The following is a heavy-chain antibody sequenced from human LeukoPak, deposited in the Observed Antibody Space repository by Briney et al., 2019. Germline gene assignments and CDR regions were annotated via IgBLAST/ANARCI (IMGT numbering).Heavy chain of an antibody. D-gene: IGHD3-22*01. J-gene: IGHJ5*02. CDR1: GYTFTGYY. Sequence: ASVKVSCKASGYTFTGYYIYWVRQTPGQGLEWMGWINPNSGGTNYAQKFQGRVTMTRDTSISTAYMELSRLRSDDTVVYYCARVRDSRFDPWGQGTLVTVSS. V-gene: IGHV1-2*02. CDR2: INPNSGGT. CDR3: ARVRDSRFDP.